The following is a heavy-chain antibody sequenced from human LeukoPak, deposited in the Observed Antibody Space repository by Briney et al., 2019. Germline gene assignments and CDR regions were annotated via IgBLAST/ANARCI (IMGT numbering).Heavy chain of an antibody. CDR1: GYTFTSYD. V-gene: IGHV1-8*01. D-gene: IGHD1-7*01. CDR3: ARAPSITGATPPGY. J-gene: IGHJ4*02. CDR2: MNPNSGNT. Sequence: ASVKVSCKASGYTFTSYDINWVRQATGQGLEWMGWMNPNSGNTGYAQKFQGRVTMTRNTSISTAYMELSSLRSEDTAVYYCARAPSITGATPPGYWGQGTLVTVSS.